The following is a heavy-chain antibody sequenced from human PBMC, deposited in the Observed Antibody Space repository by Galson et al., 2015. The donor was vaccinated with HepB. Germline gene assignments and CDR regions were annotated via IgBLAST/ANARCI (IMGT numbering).Heavy chain of an antibody. CDR3: ARGAEDYYDYYYMDV. Sequence: SVKVSCKASGYTFTGYYMHWVRQAPGQGLEWMGWINADNGNTNYAQKFQGRVTMTRDTSARIAYMELSSLRSEDTAVYFCARGAEDYYDYYYMDVWGRGTTVTVSS. J-gene: IGHJ6*03. CDR2: INADNGNT. CDR1: GYTFTGYY. V-gene: IGHV1-3*01.